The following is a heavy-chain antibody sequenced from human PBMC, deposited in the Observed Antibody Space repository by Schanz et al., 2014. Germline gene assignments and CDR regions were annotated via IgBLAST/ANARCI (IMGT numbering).Heavy chain of an antibody. CDR2: INTGSGDT. Sequence: QVHLVQSGAEVKRPGASVKVSFKASEYSFTSYSMHWLRQAPGQRLEWMGWINTGSGDTKYSQNFQGRVTSARDTTASTAYMELSSLRADDTAVYYCARDAADFYDILTEEDYWGQGTLVTVSS. J-gene: IGHJ4*02. CDR1: EYSFTSYS. D-gene: IGHD3-9*01. CDR3: ARDAADFYDILTEEDY. V-gene: IGHV1-3*04.